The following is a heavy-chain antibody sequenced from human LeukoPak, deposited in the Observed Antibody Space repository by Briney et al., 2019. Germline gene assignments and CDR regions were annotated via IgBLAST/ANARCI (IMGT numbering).Heavy chain of an antibody. CDR1: GFIFSSYD. V-gene: IGHV3-48*03. CDR3: TRWDY. J-gene: IGHJ4*02. CDR2: ISSSGSAT. Sequence: PGGSLRLSCAASGFIFSSYDMNWVRQAPGKGLEWVSYISSSGSATYYADSVKGRFTISRDIAKKSLYLQMNSLRAEDTPVYYCTRWDYWGQGILVAVSS.